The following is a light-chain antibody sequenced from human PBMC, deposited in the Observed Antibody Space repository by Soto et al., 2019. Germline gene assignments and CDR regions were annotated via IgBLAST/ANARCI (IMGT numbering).Light chain of an antibody. CDR3: QQSYSTPPYT. J-gene: IGKJ2*01. V-gene: IGKV3-15*01. CDR1: QSVGSY. CDR2: GAS. Sequence: DIMMTQSPGTLSVSPGESATLSCRASQSVGSYLAWYQQKPGQAPRLLIYGASTRATGIPARFSGSGSGTEFTLTISGLQSEDFATYYCQQSYSTPPYTFGQGTKLEIK.